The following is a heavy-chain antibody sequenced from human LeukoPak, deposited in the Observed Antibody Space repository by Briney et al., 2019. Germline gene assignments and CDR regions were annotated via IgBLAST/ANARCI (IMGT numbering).Heavy chain of an antibody. Sequence: GGSLRLSCAASGFTFSSYAMSWVRQAPGKGLEWVSAISGSGGSTYYADSVKGRFTISRDNSKNTLYLQMNSLRAEDTALYYCAKSKDGYNIVDYWGQGTLVTVSS. CDR2: ISGSGGST. D-gene: IGHD5-24*01. J-gene: IGHJ4*02. V-gene: IGHV3-23*01. CDR3: AKSKDGYNIVDY. CDR1: GFTFSSYA.